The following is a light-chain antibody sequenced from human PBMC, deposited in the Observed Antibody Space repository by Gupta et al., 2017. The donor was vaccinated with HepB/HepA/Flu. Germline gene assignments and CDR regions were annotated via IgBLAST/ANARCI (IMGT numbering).Light chain of an antibody. V-gene: IGLV2-11*01. CDR1: SSDVGGYNY. Sequence: QSALTQPRSVSGSPGQSATISCTGTSSDVGGYNYVSWYQQHPGKAPKLMIYDVSKRPSGVPDRFSGSKSGNTASLTISGLQAEDEADYYCCSYAGSRVVFGGGTKLTVL. CDR3: CSYAGSRVV. J-gene: IGLJ2*01. CDR2: DVS.